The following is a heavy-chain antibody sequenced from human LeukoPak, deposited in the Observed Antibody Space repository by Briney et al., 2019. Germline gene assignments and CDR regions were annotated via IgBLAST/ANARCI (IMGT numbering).Heavy chain of an antibody. CDR2: IIPIFGTA. V-gene: IGHV1-69*06. D-gene: IGHD4-17*01. CDR3: ARDPMMTNGDYGFISAFDI. J-gene: IGHJ3*02. CDR1: GGTFSSYA. Sequence: ASVKVSCKASGGTFSSYAISWVRQAPGQGLEWMGGIIPIFGTAIYAQKFQGRVTITADKSTSTAYMELSSLRSEDTAVYYCARDPMMTNGDYGFISAFDIWGQGTMVTVSS.